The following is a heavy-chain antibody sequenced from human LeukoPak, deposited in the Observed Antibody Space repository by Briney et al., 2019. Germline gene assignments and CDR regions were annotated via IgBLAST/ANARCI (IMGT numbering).Heavy chain of an antibody. D-gene: IGHD1-26*01. CDR3: AKDIRAGPGGFDY. V-gene: IGHV3-9*01. CDR1: GFTFDDYA. CDR2: ISWNSGSI. Sequence: GRPLRLSCAASGFTFDDYAMHWVRQAPGKGLEWVSGISWNSGSIGYADSVKGRFTISRDNAKNSLYLQMNSLRAEDTALYYCAKDIRAGPGGFDYWGQGTLVTVSS. J-gene: IGHJ4*02.